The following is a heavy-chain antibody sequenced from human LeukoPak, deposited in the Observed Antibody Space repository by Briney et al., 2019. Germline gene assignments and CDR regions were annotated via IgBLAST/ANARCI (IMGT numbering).Heavy chain of an antibody. CDR1: GGTFSSYA. V-gene: IGHV1-69*04. Sequence: ASVKVSCKASGGTFSSYAISWVRQAPGQGLEWMGRIIPILGIANYAQKFQGRVTITADKSTSTAYMELSSLRSEDTAVYYCARDQSRNRAEFDWYFDLWGRGTLVTVSS. CDR3: ARDQSRNRAEFDWYFDL. CDR2: IIPILGIA. D-gene: IGHD4-11*01. J-gene: IGHJ2*01.